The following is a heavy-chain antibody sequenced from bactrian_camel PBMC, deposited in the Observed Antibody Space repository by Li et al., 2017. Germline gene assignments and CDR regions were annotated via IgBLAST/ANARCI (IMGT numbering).Heavy chain of an antibody. J-gene: IGHJ4*01. CDR1: RYTYSSYC. D-gene: IGHD7*01. V-gene: IGHV3S57*01. CDR3: AAHRGGGTCYSRFQRGQFDY. CDR2: IDSDGRT. Sequence: VQLVESGGGSVRAGGSLRLSCDASRYTYSSYCMGWSRQAPGKEREGVAAIDSDGRTHYADSFQGRFTVSRDNAKKTVYLQMTSLKPEDTAMYYCAAHRGGGTCYSRFQRGQFDYWGQGTQVTVS.